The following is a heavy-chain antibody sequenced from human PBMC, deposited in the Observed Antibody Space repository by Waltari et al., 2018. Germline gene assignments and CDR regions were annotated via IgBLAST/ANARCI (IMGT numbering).Heavy chain of an antibody. D-gene: IGHD3-3*01. CDR3: ARGLLITIFVGSWFDP. CDR2: IYYSGST. J-gene: IGHJ5*02. V-gene: IGHV4-39*07. Sequence: QLQLQESGPGLVKPSETLSLTCTVPGGSISSSSYYWGWIRQPPGKGLEWIGSIYYSGSTNYNPSLKSRVTISVDTSKNQFSLKLSSVTAADTAVYYCARGLLITIFVGSWFDPWGQGTLVTVSS. CDR1: GGSISSSSYY.